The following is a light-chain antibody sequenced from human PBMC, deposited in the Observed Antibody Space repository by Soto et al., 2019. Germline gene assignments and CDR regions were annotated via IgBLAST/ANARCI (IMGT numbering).Light chain of an antibody. J-gene: IGKJ1*01. CDR3: MQATQFPWT. Sequence: IVMTQTPLSSAVTLGQPASISCRSSQSLEDRDGNSYLSWLHQRPGQPPRLLIYKISNRLSGVPDRFSGSGAGTVFTLRISRVEADDVGLYYCMQATQFPWTFGQGTKLDI. CDR1: QSLEDRDGNSY. CDR2: KIS. V-gene: IGKV2-24*01.